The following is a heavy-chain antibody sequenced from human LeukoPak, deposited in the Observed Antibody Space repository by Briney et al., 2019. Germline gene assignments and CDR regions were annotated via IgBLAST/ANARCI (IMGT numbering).Heavy chain of an antibody. J-gene: IGHJ3*02. D-gene: IGHD5-12*01. CDR1: GFTFSSYS. CDR2: IDFTSRYI. CDR3: ARDQWLRFDAFDI. V-gene: IGHV3-21*01. Sequence: PGGSLRLSCAASGFTFSSYSMNWVRQAPGKGLEWVSSIDFTSRYIYNADSVKGRFTTSRDNAKNSLDLQMNSLKVEDTAVYYCARDQWLRFDAFDIWGQGTMVTVSS.